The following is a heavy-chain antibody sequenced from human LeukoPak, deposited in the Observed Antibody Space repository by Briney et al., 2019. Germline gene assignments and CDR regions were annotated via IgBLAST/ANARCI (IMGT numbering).Heavy chain of an antibody. Sequence: SVKVSCKASGGTFSSYAISWVRQAPGQGLEWMGGIIPIFGTANYAQKFQGRVTMTRNTSISTAYMELSSLRSEDTAVYYCARWGSSSWYYYMDVWGKGTTVTVSS. CDR2: IIPIFGTA. CDR3: ARWGSSSWYYYMDV. J-gene: IGHJ6*03. V-gene: IGHV1-69*05. CDR1: GGTFSSYA. D-gene: IGHD6-13*01.